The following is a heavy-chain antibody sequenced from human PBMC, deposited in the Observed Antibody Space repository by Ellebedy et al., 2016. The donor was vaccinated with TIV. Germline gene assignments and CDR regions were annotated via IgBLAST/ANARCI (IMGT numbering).Heavy chain of an antibody. D-gene: IGHD5-18*01. CDR3: VRDRGQPDAFNI. J-gene: IGHJ3*02. V-gene: IGHV3-74*01. CDR2: INGDGGKT. Sequence: GESLKISCVASGFTFGPYWMHWVRQVPGKGLVWISHINGDGGKTAYADSVKGRFTISRDNAKNTLYLQMNSLSADDVAVYYCVRDRGQPDAFNIWGQGTMVTVSS. CDR1: GFTFGPYW.